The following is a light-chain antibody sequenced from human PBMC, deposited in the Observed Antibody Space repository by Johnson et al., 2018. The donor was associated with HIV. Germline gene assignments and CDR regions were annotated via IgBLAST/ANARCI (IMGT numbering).Light chain of an antibody. V-gene: IGLV1-51*01. J-gene: IGLJ1*01. CDR1: SSTIGNNY. Sequence: HSVLTQPPSVSAAPGQKVAISCSGSSSTIGNNYVSWYQQFPGAAPKLLIYDDNKRPSRIPDRFSGSKSGTSATLGLTGLPTGDEADFYCGAWDSSLSAYVFGSGTKVTVL. CDR3: GAWDSSLSAYV. CDR2: DDN.